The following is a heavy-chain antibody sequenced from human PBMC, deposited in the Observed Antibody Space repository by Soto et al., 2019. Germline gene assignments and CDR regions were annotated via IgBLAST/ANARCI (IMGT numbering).Heavy chain of an antibody. Sequence: QITLKESGPTLVKPTQTLTLTCTFSGFSLTTSPMGVGWIRQPPGKALEWLVVIYWDDDKRYSPSLKSRLTSTQDTPKNQVVLTMTNMDPVDTATYYCAHRLSGYSWNGGYFDYWGQGALVTVSS. CDR2: IYWDDDK. V-gene: IGHV2-5*02. CDR3: AHRLSGYSWNGGYFDY. D-gene: IGHD1-1*01. J-gene: IGHJ4*02. CDR1: GFSLTTSPMG.